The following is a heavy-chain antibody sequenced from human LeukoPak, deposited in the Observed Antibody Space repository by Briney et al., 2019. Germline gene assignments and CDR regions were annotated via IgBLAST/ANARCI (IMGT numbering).Heavy chain of an antibody. CDR1: GGSISSGDYY. CDR3: TSAPVGHGAVGVWWFDP. CDR2: IYYSGST. D-gene: IGHD3-16*01. Sequence: SQTLSLTCTVSGGSISSGDYYWSWIRQPPGKGLEWIGYIYYSGSTYYNPSLKSRVTISVDTSKNQFSLKLCSVTAADTAAQHCTSAPVGHGAVGVWWFDPWGQATLVTLPS. V-gene: IGHV4-30-4*01. J-gene: IGHJ5*02.